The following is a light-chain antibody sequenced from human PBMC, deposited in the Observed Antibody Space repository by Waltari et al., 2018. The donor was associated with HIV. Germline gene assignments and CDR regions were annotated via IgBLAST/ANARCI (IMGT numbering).Light chain of an antibody. V-gene: IGLV1-44*01. J-gene: IGLJ2*01. CDR1: SSNIGNNI. CDR3: ATWDDSLNGPL. CDR2: GND. Sequence: SVLTQPPSVSAPPGQRVTISCSGSSSNIGNNIVTWYQQLPGTAPKLIIYGNDQRPSGVPDRFSGSKSGTSASLAISGLQSEDEADYYCATWDDSLNGPLFGGGTKLTVL.